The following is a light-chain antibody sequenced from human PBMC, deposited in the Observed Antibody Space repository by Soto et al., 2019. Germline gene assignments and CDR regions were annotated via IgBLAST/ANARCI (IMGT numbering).Light chain of an antibody. CDR1: SSDVGGYNY. J-gene: IGLJ2*01. Sequence: QSALTQPASVSGSPGQSITISCTGTSSDVGGYNYVSWYQQHPGKAPKLMIYEVSNRPSGVSNRFSGSKSGNTASLTISGLQAEDEADYYCSSYTTSSTRPGVFGGGTKVTVL. V-gene: IGLV2-14*01. CDR3: SSYTTSSTRPGV. CDR2: EVS.